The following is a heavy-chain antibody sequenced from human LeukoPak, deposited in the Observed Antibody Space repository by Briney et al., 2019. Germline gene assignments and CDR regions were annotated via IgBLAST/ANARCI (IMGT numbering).Heavy chain of an antibody. CDR3: ARARATIPHYYYGMDV. V-gene: IGHV4-59*01. CDR2: IYYSGST. Sequence: PSETLSLTCTVSGVPISSYYWSWLRQPPGKGLEWIGYIYYSGSTNYNPSLKSRVTISVDTSKNQFSLKLSSVTAADTAVYYCARARATIPHYYYGMDVWGQGTTVTVSS. D-gene: IGHD5-24*01. J-gene: IGHJ6*02. CDR1: GVPISSYY.